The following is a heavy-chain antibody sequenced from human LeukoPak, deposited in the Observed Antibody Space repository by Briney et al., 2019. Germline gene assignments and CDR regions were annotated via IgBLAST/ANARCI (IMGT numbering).Heavy chain of an antibody. CDR1: GASISSGGYA. CDR2: IYHNGNT. V-gene: IGHV4-30-2*01. Sequence: SQTRSLTCAVSGASISSGGYAWNCLRQPPGKALEWFGYIYHNGNTHYNVSPRSRLNISGDMSKNQFSLQLASVTAADTAVYFCARGSYPYAPNFDYWGQGTLVTVSS. CDR3: ARGSYPYAPNFDY. D-gene: IGHD3-16*01. J-gene: IGHJ4*02.